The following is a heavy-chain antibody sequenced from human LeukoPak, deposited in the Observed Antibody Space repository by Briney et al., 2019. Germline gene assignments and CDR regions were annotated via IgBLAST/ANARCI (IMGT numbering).Heavy chain of an antibody. V-gene: IGHV4-34*01. Sequence: SETLSLTCAVYGGSFSGYYWSWIRQPPGRGPEWIGEINHSGSTNYNPSLKSRVTISVDTSKNQFSLKLSSVTAADTAVYYCARGVVPARALTYNWFDPCGQGTLVTVSS. CDR3: ARGVVPARALTYNWFDP. D-gene: IGHD2-2*01. J-gene: IGHJ5*02. CDR2: INHSGST. CDR1: GGSFSGYY.